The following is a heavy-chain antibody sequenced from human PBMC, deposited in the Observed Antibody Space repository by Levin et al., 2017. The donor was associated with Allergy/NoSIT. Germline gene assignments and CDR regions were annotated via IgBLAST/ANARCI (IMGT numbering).Heavy chain of an antibody. CDR1: GGSFSAYY. V-gene: IGHV4-34*01. J-gene: IGHJ3*02. Sequence: RSSETLSLTCGVYGGSFSAYYWSWIRQPPGKGLEWIGEISHRGSTTYNPSLKSRVTISVDTSRNHFSLKLSSVTAADTAVYYCAVFSFRYGTFDIWGQGTVVTVSS. CDR3: AVFSFRYGTFDI. CDR2: ISHRGST. D-gene: IGHD4-17*01.